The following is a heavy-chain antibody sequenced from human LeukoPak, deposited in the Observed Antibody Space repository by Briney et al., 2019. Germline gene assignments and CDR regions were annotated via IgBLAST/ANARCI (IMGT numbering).Heavy chain of an antibody. CDR1: GLTFSGSA. J-gene: IGHJ4*02. CDR2: IRSKGNSYAT. V-gene: IGHV3-73*01. CDR3: TTRPPDYYDGSGYHFEY. D-gene: IGHD3-22*01. Sequence: GGSLRLSCAASGLTFSGSAMHWVRQASGKGLEWVGRIRSKGNSYATTYAASVEGRFTISRDDSKNTAYLQMNSLKTEDTAVYYCTTRPPDYYDGSGYHFEYWGQGTLVTVSS.